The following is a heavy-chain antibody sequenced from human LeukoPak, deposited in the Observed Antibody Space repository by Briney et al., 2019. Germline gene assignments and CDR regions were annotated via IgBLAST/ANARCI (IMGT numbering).Heavy chain of an antibody. V-gene: IGHV4-4*07. J-gene: IGHJ6*03. Sequence: SETLSLTCTVSGGSISSYYWSWIRQPAGKGVEWIGRIYISGSGSTNYNPSLKSRVTMSVDTSKNQFSLKLSSVTAADTAVYYCARDKRVAVAGTYIYYYYMDVWGNGTTVTISS. D-gene: IGHD6-19*01. CDR1: GGSISSYY. CDR2: IYISGSGST. CDR3: ARDKRVAVAGTYIYYYYMDV.